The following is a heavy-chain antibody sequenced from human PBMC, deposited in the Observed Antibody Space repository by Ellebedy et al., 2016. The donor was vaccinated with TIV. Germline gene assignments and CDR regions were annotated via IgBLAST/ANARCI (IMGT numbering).Heavy chain of an antibody. Sequence: AASVKVSCKASGYTFTSYAMHWVRQAPGQGLEWMGGIIPIFGTANYAQKFQGRVTITADESTSTAYMELSSLRSEDTAVYYCARVLQYLYYYGMDVWGQGTTVTVSS. D-gene: IGHD4-11*01. J-gene: IGHJ6*02. CDR2: IIPIFGTA. V-gene: IGHV1-69*13. CDR1: GYTFTSYA. CDR3: ARVLQYLYYYGMDV.